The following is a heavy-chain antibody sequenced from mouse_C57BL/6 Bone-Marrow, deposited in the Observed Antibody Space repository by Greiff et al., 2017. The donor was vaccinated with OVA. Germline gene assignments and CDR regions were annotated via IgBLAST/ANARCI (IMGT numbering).Heavy chain of an antibody. J-gene: IGHJ2*01. D-gene: IGHD2-1*01. Sequence: QLQQPGAELVRPGSSVKLSCKASGYTFTSYWMHWVKQRPIQGLEWIGNIDPSDSETHYNQKFKDKATLTVDKSSSTAYMQLSSLTSEDSAVYYCARGGGYGNYVDYWGQGTTLTVSS. CDR2: IDPSDSET. CDR1: GYTFTSYW. CDR3: ARGGGYGNYVDY. V-gene: IGHV1-52*01.